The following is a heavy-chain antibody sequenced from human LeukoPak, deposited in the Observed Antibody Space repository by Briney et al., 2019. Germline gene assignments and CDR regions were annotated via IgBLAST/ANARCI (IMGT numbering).Heavy chain of an antibody. J-gene: IGHJ6*03. CDR1: GGSISSSSYY. CDR3: ARGGVTAAHINYYMDV. Sequence: SETLSLTCTVSGGSISSSSYYWGWIRQPPGTGLEWIGSIYYSGSTYYNPSLKSRVTISVDTSKNQFSLKLSSVTAADTAVYYCARGGVTAAHINYYMDVWGKGTTVTVSS. CDR2: IYYSGST. V-gene: IGHV4-39*07. D-gene: IGHD6-13*01.